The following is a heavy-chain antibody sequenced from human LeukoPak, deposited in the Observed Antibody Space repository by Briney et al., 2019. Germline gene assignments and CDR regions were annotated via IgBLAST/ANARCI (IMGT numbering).Heavy chain of an antibody. CDR2: ISSSGSTR. V-gene: IGHV3-11*01. CDR1: GFTFSDYY. D-gene: IGHD3-3*01. Sequence: GGTLRLSCAASGFTFSDYYMRWIRQAPGKGLEWGSDISSSGSTRYYADSVKDRFTISRDNAKNSLYLKTTRMRAEDTAIYYCAREAEDFWSGYHLYSFDYWGQGTLVTVSS. CDR3: AREAEDFWSGYHLYSFDY. J-gene: IGHJ4*02.